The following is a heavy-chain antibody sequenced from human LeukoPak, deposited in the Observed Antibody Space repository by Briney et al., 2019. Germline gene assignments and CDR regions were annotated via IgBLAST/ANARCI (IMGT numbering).Heavy chain of an antibody. V-gene: IGHV4-39*07. CDR1: GGSISSSSYY. D-gene: IGHD5-24*01. Sequence: KSSETLSLTCTVSGGSISSSSYYWGWIRQPPGKGLEWIGSIYYSGSTYYNPSLKSRVTISVDTSKNQFSLKLSSVTAADTAVYYCARGVQGHGYSPDYWGQGTLVTVSS. CDR3: ARGVQGHGYSPDY. CDR2: IYYSGST. J-gene: IGHJ4*02.